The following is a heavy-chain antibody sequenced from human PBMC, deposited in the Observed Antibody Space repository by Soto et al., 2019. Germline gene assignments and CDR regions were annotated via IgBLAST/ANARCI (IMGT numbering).Heavy chain of an antibody. Sequence: QVQLVQSGAEVKKPWASVKVSCKASGYTLTSYGISWVRQSPGQGLEWMGCISAYNGNTNYAQKLQGRVTMTTDTSTSTAYMELRSLRSDETAVYYCAVVDYDVWSDYYGMDVWGQGTTVTVSS. D-gene: IGHD3-3*01. J-gene: IGHJ6*02. V-gene: IGHV1-18*01. CDR3: AVVDYDVWSDYYGMDV. CDR2: ISAYNGNT. CDR1: GYTLTSYG.